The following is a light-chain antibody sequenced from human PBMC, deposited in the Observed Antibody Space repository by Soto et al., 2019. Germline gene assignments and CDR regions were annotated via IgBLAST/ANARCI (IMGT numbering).Light chain of an antibody. J-gene: IGLJ1*01. CDR3: SSYAGSSNV. Sequence: QSVLTQTPSASGTPGQRVTISCSGTSSDVGGYNYVSWYQQHPGKAPKLMIYEVSKRPSGVPDRFSGSKSGNTASLTVSGLQAEDEADYYCSSYAGSSNVFGTGTKLTVL. CDR2: EVS. CDR1: SSDVGGYNY. V-gene: IGLV2-8*01.